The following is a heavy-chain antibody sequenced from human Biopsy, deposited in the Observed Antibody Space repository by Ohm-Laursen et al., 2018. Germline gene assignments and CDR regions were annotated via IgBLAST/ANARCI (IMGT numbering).Heavy chain of an antibody. J-gene: IGHJ6*02. D-gene: IGHD3-22*01. CDR2: INHSGRT. Sequence: GTLSLTWSVYGESFNGYYWSWIRQTPGKGLEWIGEINHSGRTNYNPSLKSRVTISVDTSKNQFSLKVRSVTAADTAVYYCVRGVDYYDPYHYYALDVWGQGTTVTVSS. V-gene: IGHV4-34*01. CDR1: GESFNGYY. CDR3: VRGVDYYDPYHYYALDV.